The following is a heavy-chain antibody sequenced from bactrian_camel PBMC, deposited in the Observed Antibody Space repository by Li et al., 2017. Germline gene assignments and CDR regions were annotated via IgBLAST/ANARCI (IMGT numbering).Heavy chain of an antibody. CDR2: ISSSGGTT. CDR3: AAWGHLH. V-gene: IGHV3S25*01. J-gene: IGHJ4*01. Sequence: QLVESGGGLVQPGGSLRLSCAASGFTFSSYWMYWVRQAPGKGLKWVSRISSSGGTTYYADSVEGRFTISRDNAKNTVYLQMNSLKTEDTAVYYCAAWGHLHWGQGTQVTVS. CDR1: GFTFSSYW. D-gene: IGHD2*01.